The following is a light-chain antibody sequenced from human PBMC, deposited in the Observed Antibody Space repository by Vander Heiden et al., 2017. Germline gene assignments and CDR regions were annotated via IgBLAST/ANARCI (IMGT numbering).Light chain of an antibody. CDR2: DVN. CDR3: SSYAGINNLL. V-gene: IGLV2-8*01. J-gene: IGLJ2*01. CDR1: VGDVGGYNF. Sequence: QSALTQPPSASGSPGQSVTISCTGTVGDVGGYNFVSWFQQHPGKVPKLIVYDVNKRPSGVPDRFSGSKSGNTAFLTVSGLQAEDEAVYHCSSYAGINNLLFGGGTRLTV.